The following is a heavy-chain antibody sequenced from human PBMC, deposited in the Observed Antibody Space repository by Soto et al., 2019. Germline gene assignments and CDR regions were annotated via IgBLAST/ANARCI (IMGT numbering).Heavy chain of an antibody. CDR3: PRDNTGRYQAACDV. J-gene: IGHJ3*01. CDR2: ISYDGTNK. V-gene: IGHV3-30*04. Sequence: QVQLVQSGGGVVQPGTSLRLSCAASGFIFSDYVMYWFRQTPGKGLEWMAVISYDGTNKHYANPVKGRFFISRDNSNNTLYLQMSSRSPEASAIYYWPRDNTGRYQAACDVWGRGTLVAGSS. D-gene: IGHD2-8*02. CDR1: GFIFSDYV.